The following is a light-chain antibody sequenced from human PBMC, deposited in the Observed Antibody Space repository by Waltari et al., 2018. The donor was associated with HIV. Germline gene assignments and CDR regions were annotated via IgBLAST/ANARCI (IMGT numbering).Light chain of an antibody. CDR3: CSYAGSYTYV. CDR1: SSIFGVYNY. J-gene: IGLJ1*01. V-gene: IGLV2-11*01. Sequence: QSALTHPRSVSGSPGQSVTISCTGTSSIFGVYNYVSWYQQHPGKAPKLVIYDVSKRPSGVPDRFSGSKSANTASLTISGLQAEDEADYYCCSYAGSYTYVFGTGTKVTVL. CDR2: DVS.